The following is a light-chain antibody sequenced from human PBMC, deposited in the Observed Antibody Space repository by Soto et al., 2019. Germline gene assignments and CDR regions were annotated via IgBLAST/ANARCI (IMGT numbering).Light chain of an antibody. J-gene: IGKJ2*01. CDR2: KAS. CDR3: QQYNSYSYT. CDR1: QSISSY. V-gene: IGKV1-5*03. Sequence: DIQMTQSPSILSASVGDRVTIACRASQSISSYLAWYQQKPGKAPNLLIYKASNLASGVPSRFTGGGSGTDFTLTINSLQPDDSATYCCQQYNSYSYTFGQGTKLEIK.